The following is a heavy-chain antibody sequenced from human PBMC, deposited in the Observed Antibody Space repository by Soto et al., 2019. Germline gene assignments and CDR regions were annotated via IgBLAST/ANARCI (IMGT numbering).Heavy chain of an antibody. CDR1: GYTFTGYY. V-gene: IGHV1-2*02. CDR3: AGDILFRGVPIYHYYGLDV. CDR2: ISPNSGGT. Sequence: GASVKVSCKASGYTFTGYYIHWVRQAPGQGLEWMGWISPNSGGTNYAQKFQGRVTMTRDTSITTAYMELSTLRSDDTAVYYCAGDILFRGVPIYHYYGLDVWGQGTTVTVSS. J-gene: IGHJ6*02. D-gene: IGHD3-10*01.